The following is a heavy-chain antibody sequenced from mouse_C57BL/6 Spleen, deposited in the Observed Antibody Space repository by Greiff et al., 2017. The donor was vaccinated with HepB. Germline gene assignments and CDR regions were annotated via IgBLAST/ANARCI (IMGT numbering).Heavy chain of an antibody. Sequence: QVHVKQPGAELVMPGASVKLSCKASGYTFTSYWMHWVKQRPGQGLEWIGEIDPSDSYTNYNQKFKGKSTLTVDKSSSTAYMQLSSLTSEDSAVYYCARGLEFDYWGQGTTLTVSS. CDR2: IDPSDSYT. D-gene: IGHD2-13*01. CDR1: GYTFTSYW. J-gene: IGHJ2*01. V-gene: IGHV1-69*01. CDR3: ARGLEFDY.